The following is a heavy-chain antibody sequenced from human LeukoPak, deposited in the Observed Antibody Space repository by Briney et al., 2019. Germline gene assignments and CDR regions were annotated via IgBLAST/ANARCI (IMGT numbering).Heavy chain of an antibody. D-gene: IGHD3-22*01. Sequence: PSETLPLTCTVSGASVSSSSLYWGWLRQPPGKGLEWIATIYYSGSIYYNPSLKGRVTISLDTSKNQFSLKLTSVTAADTAVYYCAYSVAPTFYDSSGSDTFDVWGLGTIVTVSS. J-gene: IGHJ3*01. CDR2: IYYSGSI. CDR1: GASVSSSSLY. CDR3: AYSVAPTFYDSSGSDTFDV. V-gene: IGHV4-39*01.